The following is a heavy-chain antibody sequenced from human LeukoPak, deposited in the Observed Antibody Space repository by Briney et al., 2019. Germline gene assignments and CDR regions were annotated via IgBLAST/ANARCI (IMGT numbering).Heavy chain of an antibody. D-gene: IGHD2-21*02. CDR1: GGSISSSSYY. CDR2: IYYSGST. V-gene: IGHV4-39*01. J-gene: IGHJ4*02. Sequence: PSETLSLTCTVSGGSISSSSYYWGWIRQPPGKGLEWIGSIYYSGSTYYNPSLKSRVTISVDTSKDQFSLKLSSVTAADTAVYYCARVAYCGGDCYCFDYWGQGTLVTVSS. CDR3: ARVAYCGGDCYCFDY.